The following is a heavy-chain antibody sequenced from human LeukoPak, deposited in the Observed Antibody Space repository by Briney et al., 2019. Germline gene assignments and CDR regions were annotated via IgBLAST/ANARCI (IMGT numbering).Heavy chain of an antibody. CDR1: GGSISSYY. CDR2: SNYSGST. Sequence: PSETLSLTCTVSGGSISSYYWSWIRQPPGKGLEWIGYSNYSGSTNYNPSLKSRVTISVGTSKDQFSLKLSSVTAADAAVYYCARGPAHDCGDYWYCDLWGRGTLVTVSS. J-gene: IGHJ2*01. D-gene: IGHD4-17*01. CDR3: ARGPAHDCGDYWYCDL. V-gene: IGHV4-59*01.